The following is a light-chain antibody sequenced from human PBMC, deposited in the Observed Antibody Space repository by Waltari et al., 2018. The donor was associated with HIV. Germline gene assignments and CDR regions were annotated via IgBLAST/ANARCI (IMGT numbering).Light chain of an antibody. Sequence: DIVMTQSPDSMAVSLGERATINCKSSQSLLYSSDNTNYLAWYQQKPGQPPKLLIYWASTRESGVPDRFSGSGSGTDFTLTINSLQAEDVAVYYCQQYYSTLALTFGGGTKVEIK. J-gene: IGKJ4*01. CDR2: WAS. CDR1: QSLLYSSDNTNY. CDR3: QQYYSTLALT. V-gene: IGKV4-1*01.